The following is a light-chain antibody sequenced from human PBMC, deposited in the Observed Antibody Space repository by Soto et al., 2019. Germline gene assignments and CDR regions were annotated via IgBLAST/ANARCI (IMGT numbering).Light chain of an antibody. CDR2: GAS. V-gene: IGKV3-20*01. Sequence: EIVLTQSPATLSSSPGERATLSCRASQNVGTSLAWYQQKPGQAPRLLIYGASSRATGIPDRFSGSGSGTDFTLTVSRLEPEDFAVFYCQQYGSSPPTFGQGTK. J-gene: IGKJ2*01. CDR1: QNVGTS. CDR3: QQYGSSPPT.